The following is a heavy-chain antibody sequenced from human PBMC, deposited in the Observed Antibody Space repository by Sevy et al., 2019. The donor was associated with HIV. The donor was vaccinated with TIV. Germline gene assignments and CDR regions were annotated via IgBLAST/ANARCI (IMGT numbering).Heavy chain of an antibody. CDR3: AKDRRGWSRHYYYYGMDV. CDR2: ISYDGSNK. J-gene: IGHJ6*02. CDR1: GFTFRDYG. V-gene: IGHV3-30*18. D-gene: IGHD6-19*01. Sequence: GGSLRLSCAASGFTFRDYGMHWVRQAPGKGLEWMAVISYDGSNKYYADSVKGRFTISRDNSKNTPDLQMNSLRAEDMAVYYCAKDRRGWSRHYYYYGMDVWGQGTTVTVSS.